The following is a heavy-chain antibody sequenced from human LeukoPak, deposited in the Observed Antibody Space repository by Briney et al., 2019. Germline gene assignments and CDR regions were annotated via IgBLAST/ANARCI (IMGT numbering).Heavy chain of an antibody. J-gene: IGHJ4*02. CDR3: AKDGTYSGSYWGKFDY. V-gene: IGHV3-30*02. Sequence: GGSLGLSCAASGFTFSSYGMSWVRQAPGEGLEWVAFIRYDGSNKYYADSVKGRFTISRDNSKNTLYLQMNSLRAEDTAVYYCAKDGTYSGSYWGKFDYWGQGTLVTVSS. CDR2: IRYDGSNK. D-gene: IGHD1-26*01. CDR1: GFTFSSYG.